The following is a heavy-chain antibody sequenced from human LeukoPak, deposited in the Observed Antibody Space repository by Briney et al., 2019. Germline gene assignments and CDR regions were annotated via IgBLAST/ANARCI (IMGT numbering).Heavy chain of an antibody. J-gene: IGHJ4*02. D-gene: IGHD3-3*01. CDR2: ISGSGGST. Sequence: LPGGSLRLSCAASGFTFSSYAMSWVRQAPGKGLEWVSAISGSGGSTYYADSVKGRFTISRDNSKNTLYLQMNSLRAEDTAVYYCAKDPRLWSGYYCDYWGQGTLVTVSS. V-gene: IGHV3-23*01. CDR3: AKDPRLWSGYYCDY. CDR1: GFTFSSYA.